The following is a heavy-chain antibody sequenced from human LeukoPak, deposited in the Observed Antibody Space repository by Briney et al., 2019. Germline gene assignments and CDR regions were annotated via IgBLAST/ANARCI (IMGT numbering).Heavy chain of an antibody. Sequence: KTSETLSLTCTVSGGSISTYYWSWIRQPPGKGLEWIGYIYYSGSTNYNPSLKSRVTISVDTSKKQFSLKLSSVTAADTAVYYCAREYYYDSSGYYPPHAFDIWGQGTMVTVSS. CDR3: AREYYYDSSGYYPPHAFDI. J-gene: IGHJ3*02. CDR2: IYYSGST. D-gene: IGHD3-22*01. CDR1: GGSISTYY. V-gene: IGHV4-59*01.